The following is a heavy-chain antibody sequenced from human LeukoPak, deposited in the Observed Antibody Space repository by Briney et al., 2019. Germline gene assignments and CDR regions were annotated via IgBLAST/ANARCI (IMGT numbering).Heavy chain of an antibody. CDR3: ARRLPLDYFMDV. J-gene: IGHJ6*03. CDR2: IYRGGIT. Sequence: GGSLRLSCAASGFSVSDNYMSWVRQAPGIGLEWVSVIYRGGITYYADSVKGRFTISRDDSKNTLYLQMNSLRAEDTAVYYCARRLPLDYFMDVWGKGTTVTVSS. CDR1: GFSVSDNY. V-gene: IGHV3-53*01.